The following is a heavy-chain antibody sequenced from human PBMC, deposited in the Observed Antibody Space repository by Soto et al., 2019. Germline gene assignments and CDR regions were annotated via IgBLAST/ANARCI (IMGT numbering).Heavy chain of an antibody. CDR3: AKDQYSSGLPTIVAFDI. CDR1: GFTFSSYA. D-gene: IGHD6-19*01. V-gene: IGHV3-23*01. CDR2: ISGSGGST. J-gene: IGHJ3*02. Sequence: PGGSLRLSCAASGFTFSSYAMSWVRQAPGKGLEWVSAISGSGGSTYYADSVKGRFTISRDNSKNTLYLQMNSLRAEDTAVYYCAKDQYSSGLPTIVAFDIWGQGTMVTVSS.